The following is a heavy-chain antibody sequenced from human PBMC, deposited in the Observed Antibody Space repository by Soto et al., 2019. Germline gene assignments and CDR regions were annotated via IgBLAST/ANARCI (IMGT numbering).Heavy chain of an antibody. Sequence: QVHLVQSGAEVKKPGASVKVSCKASGYTFSSYGITWVRQAPGQGLEWMGWINGDNGKTIYGQKLQGRVTMTTDTSTSTAYMEVRSLRSDDTAVYYCARDLAWGSGRYVVSDDWLDPWGQGTLVTVSS. V-gene: IGHV1-18*01. J-gene: IGHJ5*02. D-gene: IGHD3-10*01. CDR1: GYTFSSYG. CDR3: ARDLAWGSGRYVVSDDWLDP. CDR2: INGDNGKT.